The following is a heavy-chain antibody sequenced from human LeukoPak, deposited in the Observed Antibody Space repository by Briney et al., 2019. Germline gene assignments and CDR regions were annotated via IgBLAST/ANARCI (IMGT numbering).Heavy chain of an antibody. Sequence: PSQTLSLTCTVSGGSISSGSYYWRWIRQPAGKGLEWIGRIYTSGSTNYNPSLKSRVTISVDTSKNQFSLKLSSVTAADTAVYYCARVLGATIGYWGQGTLVTVSS. J-gene: IGHJ4*02. CDR2: IYTSGST. V-gene: IGHV4-61*02. D-gene: IGHD1-26*01. CDR1: GGSISSGSYY. CDR3: ARVLGATIGY.